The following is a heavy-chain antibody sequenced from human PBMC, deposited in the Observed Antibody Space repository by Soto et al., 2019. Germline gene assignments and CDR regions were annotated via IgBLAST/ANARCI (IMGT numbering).Heavy chain of an antibody. D-gene: IGHD3-22*01. V-gene: IGHV1-3*01. Sequence: ASVKVSCKASGYTFTSYAMHWVRQAPGQRLEWMGWINAGNGNTKYSQKFQGRVTITRDTSASTAYMELSSLRSEDTAVYYCARGARDSSGYYYRRWFDPWGQGTLVTGLL. J-gene: IGHJ5*02. CDR2: INAGNGNT. CDR1: GYTFTSYA. CDR3: ARGARDSSGYYYRRWFDP.